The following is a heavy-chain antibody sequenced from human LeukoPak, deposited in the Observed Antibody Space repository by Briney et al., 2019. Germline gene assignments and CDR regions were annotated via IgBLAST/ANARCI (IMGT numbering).Heavy chain of an antibody. CDR1: GFSFDDYA. Sequence: PGGSLRLSCAASGFSFDDYAMHWVRQAPGEGLEWVSAISWNGNSIVYADSVKGRFTIARDNAKNSLYLQMNSLRAEDTALYYCAKGEGSGIHCYSMDVWGHGTTVTVSS. CDR3: AKGEGSGIHCYSMDV. CDR2: ISWNGNSI. D-gene: IGHD3-10*01. V-gene: IGHV3-9*01. J-gene: IGHJ6*02.